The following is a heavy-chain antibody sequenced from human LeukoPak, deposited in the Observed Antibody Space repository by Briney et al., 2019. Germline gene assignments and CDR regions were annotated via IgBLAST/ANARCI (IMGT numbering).Heavy chain of an antibody. D-gene: IGHD3-10*01. Sequence: AGGSLRLSCAASGFTFSSYSMNWVRQAPGKGLEWVSSISSSSSYIYYADSVKGRFTISRDNAKNSLYLQMNSLRAEDTAVYYCARDSTYYYGSGSSGPHYFDYWGQGTLVTVSS. CDR3: ARDSTYYYGSGSSGPHYFDY. CDR1: GFTFSSYS. CDR2: ISSSSSYI. J-gene: IGHJ4*02. V-gene: IGHV3-21*01.